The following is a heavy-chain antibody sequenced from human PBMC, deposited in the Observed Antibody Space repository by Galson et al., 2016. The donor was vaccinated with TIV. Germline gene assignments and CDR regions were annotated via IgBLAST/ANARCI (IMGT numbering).Heavy chain of an antibody. CDR3: AWWGWGPSYFQH. J-gene: IGHJ1*01. CDR2: IYYTGST. V-gene: IGHV4-39*07. D-gene: IGHD2-8*02. Sequence: SETLSLTCTVSGDSISSNNYYWGWIRQPPGKGLEWYGSIYYTGSTFSNPSLKSRVTRSVDMSKNQFSLSPSSVNAADTAIYYCAWWGWGPSYFQHWGQGTLGIVSS. CDR1: GDSISSNNYY.